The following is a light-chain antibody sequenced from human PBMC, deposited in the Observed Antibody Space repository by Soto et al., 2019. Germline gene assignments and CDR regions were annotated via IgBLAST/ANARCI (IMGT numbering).Light chain of an antibody. CDR1: SSDVGSYNR. V-gene: IGLV2-18*02. Sequence: QSALTQPPSVSGSPGQSVTISCTGTSSDVGSYNRVSWYQQPPGTAPKLMIYEVSNRPSGVPDRFSGSKSGNTASLTISGLQAKDEADYYCSSYTSSSTLVFGGGTKVTVL. CDR2: EVS. J-gene: IGLJ2*01. CDR3: SSYTSSSTLV.